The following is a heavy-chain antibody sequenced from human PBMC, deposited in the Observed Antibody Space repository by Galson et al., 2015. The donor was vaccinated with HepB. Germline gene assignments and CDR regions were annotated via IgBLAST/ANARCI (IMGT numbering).Heavy chain of an antibody. Sequence: CAISGDSVSSNSAAWNWIRQSPSRGLEWLGRTYYMSKWSNDYAVSVQSRITINPDTSKNQFSLQLNSVTPEDTAMYYCAASSRSSSSWFWYFDYWGQGTLVTVSS. V-gene: IGHV6-1*01. CDR3: AASSRSSSSWFWYFDY. J-gene: IGHJ4*02. CDR2: TYYMSKWSN. CDR1: GDSVSSNSAA. D-gene: IGHD6-13*01.